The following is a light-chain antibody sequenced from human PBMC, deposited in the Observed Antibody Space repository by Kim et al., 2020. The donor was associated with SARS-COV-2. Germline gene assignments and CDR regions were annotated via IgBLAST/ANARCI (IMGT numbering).Light chain of an antibody. J-gene: IGLJ2*01. CDR2: YNN. CDR3: QVWDTNSDHWV. V-gene: IGLV3-21*04. Sequence: SYELTQPPSVSMAPGETATIPCGGKNIGSKSVHWYQQKPGHAPVLVIYYNNDRPSGIPERISGSSSGDSATLTISMVEAVDEADYYCQVWDTNSDHWVFG. CDR1: NIGSKS.